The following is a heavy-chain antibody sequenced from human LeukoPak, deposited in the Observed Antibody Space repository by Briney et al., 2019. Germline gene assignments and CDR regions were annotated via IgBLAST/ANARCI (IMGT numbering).Heavy chain of an antibody. Sequence: GVSLRLSCAASGFIFNKHAMSWVRQAPGKGLEWVSGLSGSGGSTYYADSVKGRFTVSRDNSKNTLFLQMNSLRAEDTAIYYCAKERDYGPADYWGQGTLVTVFS. J-gene: IGHJ4*02. CDR2: LSGSGGST. V-gene: IGHV3-23*01. CDR3: AKERDYGPADY. D-gene: IGHD3-10*01. CDR1: GFIFNKHA.